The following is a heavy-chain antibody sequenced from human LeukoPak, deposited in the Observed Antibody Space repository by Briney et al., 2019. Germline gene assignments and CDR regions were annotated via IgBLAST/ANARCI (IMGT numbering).Heavy chain of an antibody. J-gene: IGHJ4*02. V-gene: IGHV3-9*01. CDR2: ISWNSGSI. Sequence: GGSLRLSCAASGFTFDDYAMHWVRQAPGKGLEWVSGISWNSGSICYADSVKGRFTISRDNAKNSLYLQMNSLRAEDTALYYCAKGLQYDSGSLLGLDYWGQGTLVTVSS. D-gene: IGHD1-26*01. CDR3: AKGLQYDSGSLLGLDY. CDR1: GFTFDDYA.